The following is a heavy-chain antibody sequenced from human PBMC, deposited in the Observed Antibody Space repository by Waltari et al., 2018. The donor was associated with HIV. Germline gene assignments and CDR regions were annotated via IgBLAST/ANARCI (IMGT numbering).Heavy chain of an antibody. CDR3: ARGGYSYVRDYYYGMDV. V-gene: IGHV1-69*02. CDR1: GGTLSSYT. J-gene: IGHJ6*02. CDR2: MIPIHGVG. D-gene: IGHD5-18*01. Sequence: QVQLVLSGAEVKKPGSSVKVSCMASGGTLSSYTISWVRQAPGQGREGMGRMIPIHGVGNAAENVQGRFTMTADKSRGTADMELSSMISEATAVEYRARGGYSYVRDYYYGMDVRGQGTTVTVSS.